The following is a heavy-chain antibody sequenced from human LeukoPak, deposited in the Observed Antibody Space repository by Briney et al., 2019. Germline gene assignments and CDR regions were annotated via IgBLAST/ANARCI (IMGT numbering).Heavy chain of an antibody. D-gene: IGHD6-19*01. CDR3: ARLPIRSSGWYGQWAFDL. CDR1: GGSISPYY. CDR2: IYYSGSS. Sequence: SETLSLTCTASGGSISPYYWSWVRQPPGKGLEWLANIYYSGSSSYSPSLKNRVTRSIDTSKNQVSLKLSSVTAADTAAYYCARLPIRSSGWYGQWAFDLWGQGTMVTISS. J-gene: IGHJ3*01. V-gene: IGHV4-59*08.